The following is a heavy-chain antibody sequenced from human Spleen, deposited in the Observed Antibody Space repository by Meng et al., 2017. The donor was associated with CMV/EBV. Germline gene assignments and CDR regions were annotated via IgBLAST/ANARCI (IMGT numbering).Heavy chain of an antibody. CDR3: ATQWLGGYYGMDV. CDR1: GGSFSGYY. V-gene: IGHV4-34*01. CDR2: INHGGST. D-gene: IGHD6-19*01. J-gene: IGHJ6*02. Sequence: SETLSLTCGVYGGSFSGYYWSWIRQPPGKGLEWIGEINHGGSTNYSPSLKSRVTISVDTSKNQFSLKLSSVTAADTAVYYCATQWLGGYYGMDVWGQGTTVTVSS.